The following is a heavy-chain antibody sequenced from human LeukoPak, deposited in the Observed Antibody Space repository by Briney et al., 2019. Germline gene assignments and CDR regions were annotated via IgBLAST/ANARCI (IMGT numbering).Heavy chain of an antibody. J-gene: IGHJ3*02. CDR1: GGTFSSYA. CDR3: ASKWGRECSGGSCYHAFDI. CDR2: IIPIFGTA. D-gene: IGHD2-15*01. V-gene: IGHV1-69*06. Sequence: ASVKVSCKASGGTFSSYAISWGRQAPGQGLEWMGGIIPIFGTANYAQKFQGRVTITADKSTSTAYMELSSLRSEDTAVYYCASKWGRECSGGSCYHAFDIWGQGTMVTVCS.